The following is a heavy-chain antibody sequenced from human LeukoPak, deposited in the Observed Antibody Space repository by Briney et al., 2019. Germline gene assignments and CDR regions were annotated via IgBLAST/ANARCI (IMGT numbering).Heavy chain of an antibody. V-gene: IGHV3-23*01. D-gene: IGHD3-22*01. CDR3: AKGLYYYDSSGYPGGI. J-gene: IGHJ3*02. CDR1: GLTFSSYA. Sequence: GGSLRLSCAASGLTFSSYAMSWVRQAPGKGLEWVSGISGSGGSTYYADSVKGRFTISGDNSKNTLYLQMNSLRAEDTAVYYCAKGLYYYDSSGYPGGIWGQGTMVTVSS. CDR2: ISGSGGST.